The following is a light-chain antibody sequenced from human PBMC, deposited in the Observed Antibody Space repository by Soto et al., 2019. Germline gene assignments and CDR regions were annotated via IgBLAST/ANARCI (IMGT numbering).Light chain of an antibody. V-gene: IGKV3-20*01. CDR1: QSVSSSY. Sequence: EIVLTQSPGTLSLSPGERATLSCRASQSVSSSYLAWYQQKPGQAPRLLIYGASSRATGIPDRFSGSGSGTDFTLTSSRLEPEDFALYYCQQYGSSPRTFGQGTKVDNK. CDR3: QQYGSSPRT. J-gene: IGKJ1*01. CDR2: GAS.